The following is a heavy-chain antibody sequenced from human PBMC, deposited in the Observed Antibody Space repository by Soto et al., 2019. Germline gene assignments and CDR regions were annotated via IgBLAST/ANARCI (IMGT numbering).Heavy chain of an antibody. CDR2: IIPIFGTA. J-gene: IGHJ6*02. V-gene: IGHV1-69*13. CDR3: ASLSTVTTHYYYGMDV. CDR1: GGTFSSYA. Sequence: ASVKVSCKASGGTFSSYAISCVRQAPGQGLEWMGGIIPIFGTANYAQKFQGRVTITADESTSTAYMELSSLRSEDTAVYYCASLSTVTTHYYYGMDVWGQGTTVTVSS. D-gene: IGHD4-17*01.